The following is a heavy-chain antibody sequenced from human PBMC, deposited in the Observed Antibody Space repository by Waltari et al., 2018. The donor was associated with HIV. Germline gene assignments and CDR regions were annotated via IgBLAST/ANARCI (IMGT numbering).Heavy chain of an antibody. D-gene: IGHD2-2*01. CDR2: ISGSGGST. V-gene: IGHV3-23*01. CDR1: GFTFSSYA. Sequence: EVQLLESGGGLVQPGGSLRLSCAASGFTFSSYAMSWVRQAPGKGLEWVSAISGSGGSTYYADSVKGRFTISRDNSKNTLYLQMNSLRAEDTAVYYCAKDHRCSSTSCPPVRHNFDYWGQGTLVTVSS. J-gene: IGHJ4*02. CDR3: AKDHRCSSTSCPPVRHNFDY.